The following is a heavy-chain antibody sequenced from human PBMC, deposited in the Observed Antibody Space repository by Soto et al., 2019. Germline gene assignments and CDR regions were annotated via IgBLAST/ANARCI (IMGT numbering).Heavy chain of an antibody. CDR1: GGSVSSGSYY. V-gene: IGHV4-61*01. J-gene: IGHJ6*02. D-gene: IGHD2-2*01. CDR2: IYYSGST. Sequence: SETLSLTCTVSGGSVSSGSYYWSWIRQPPGKGLEWIGYIYYSGSTNYNPSLKSRVTISVDTSKNQFSLKLSSVTAADTAVYYCARDQLLEDYYYYGMDVWGQGTTVTVSS. CDR3: ARDQLLEDYYYYGMDV.